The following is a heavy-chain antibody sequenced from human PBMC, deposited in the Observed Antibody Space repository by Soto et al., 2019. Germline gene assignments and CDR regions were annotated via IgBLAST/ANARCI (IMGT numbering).Heavy chain of an antibody. CDR2: IIPIFGTA. J-gene: IGHJ6*02. D-gene: IGHD1-26*01. CDR1: GGTFSSYA. Sequence: GASVKVSCKASGGTFSSYAISWVRQAPGQGLEWMGGIIPIFGTANYAQKFQGRVTITADESTSTAYMELSSLRSEDTAVYYCARSGLKSGSMGYYYYYYGMDVWGQGTTVTVSS. V-gene: IGHV1-69*13. CDR3: ARSGLKSGSMGYYYYYYGMDV.